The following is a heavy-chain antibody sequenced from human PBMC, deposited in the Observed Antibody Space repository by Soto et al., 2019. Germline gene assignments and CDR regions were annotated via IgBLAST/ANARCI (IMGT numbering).Heavy chain of an antibody. CDR3: ARGSYGHFDY. Sequence: EVQLVESGGGLVQPGGSLRLSCAASGFTFSSYSMNWVRQAPGKGLEWVSYISSSSSTIYYADSVKGRFTISRDNAKNSLYLQMSSLRDEDTAVYYCARGSYGHFDYWGQGTLVTVSS. D-gene: IGHD4-17*01. CDR1: GFTFSSYS. J-gene: IGHJ4*02. V-gene: IGHV3-48*02. CDR2: ISSSSSTI.